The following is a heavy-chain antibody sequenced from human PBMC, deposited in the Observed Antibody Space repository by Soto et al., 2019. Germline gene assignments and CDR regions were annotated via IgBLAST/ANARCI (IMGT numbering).Heavy chain of an antibody. CDR2: IYYSGST. J-gene: IGHJ6*02. CDR3: ARHSGYVYKVYYYYYGLAV. D-gene: IGHD5-12*01. Sequence: TSETLSLPCTVSGGSISSCSYYWGWIRQPPGKGLEWIGSIYYSGSTYYNPSLKSRVTISVDTSKNQFSLKLSSVTTADTAVYYCARHSGYVYKVYYYYYGLAVWGQGSSVPVSS. CDR1: GGSISSCSYY. V-gene: IGHV4-39*01.